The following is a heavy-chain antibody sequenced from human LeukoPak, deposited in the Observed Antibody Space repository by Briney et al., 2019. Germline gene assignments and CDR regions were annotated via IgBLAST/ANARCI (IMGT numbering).Heavy chain of an antibody. CDR1: GGSFSGHY. CDR2: INHSGST. J-gene: IGHJ3*02. Sequence: SETLSLTCAVYGGSFSGHYWSWIRQPPGKGLEWIGEINHSGSTNYNPSLKSRVTISVDTSKNQFSLKLSSVTAADTAVYYCARARGEVTRGAFDIWGQGTMVTVSS. V-gene: IGHV4-34*01. D-gene: IGHD3-10*01. CDR3: ARARGEVTRGAFDI.